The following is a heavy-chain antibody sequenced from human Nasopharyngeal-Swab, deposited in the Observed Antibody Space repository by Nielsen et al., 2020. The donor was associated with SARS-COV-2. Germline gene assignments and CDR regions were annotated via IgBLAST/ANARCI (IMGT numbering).Heavy chain of an antibody. V-gene: IGHV3-11*04. J-gene: IGHJ6*02. CDR1: GFTFSDYY. CDR2: ISSSGSTI. CDR3: ARDRAPRLYYYGMDV. Sequence: LSLTCAASGFTFSDYYMSWIRQAPGKGLEWVSYISSSGSTIYYADSVKGRFTISRDNAKNSLYLQMNSLRAEDTAVYYCARDRAPRLYYYGMDVWGQGTTVTVSS.